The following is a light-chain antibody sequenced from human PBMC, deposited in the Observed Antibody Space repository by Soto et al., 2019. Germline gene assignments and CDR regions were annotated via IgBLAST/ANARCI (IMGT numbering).Light chain of an antibody. V-gene: IGKV1-9*01. CDR3: QQLNSYPLT. J-gene: IGKJ1*01. CDR2: AAS. CDR1: QGISSY. Sequence: DIQLTQSPSFLSAPVGDRVTITCRASQGISSYLAWYQQKPGKAPNLLIYAASTLQTGVPSRFSGSGSGTEFTLTISSLQPEDFATYYCQQLNSYPLTFGQGTKVEIK.